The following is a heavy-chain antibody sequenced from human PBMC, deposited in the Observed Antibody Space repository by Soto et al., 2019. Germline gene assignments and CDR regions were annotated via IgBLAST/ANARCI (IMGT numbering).Heavy chain of an antibody. D-gene: IGHD3-16*01. J-gene: IGHJ6*03. CDR1: GYTFTSYD. CDR3: ARGHSGRGSSYRPYYYYYYMDV. Sequence: GASVKVSCKASGYTFTSYDINWVRQATGQGLEWMGWMNPNSGNTGYAQKFQGRVTMTRNTSISTAYMELSSLRSEDTAVYYCARGHSGRGSSYRPYYYYYYMDVWGKGTTVTVSS. CDR2: MNPNSGNT. V-gene: IGHV1-8*01.